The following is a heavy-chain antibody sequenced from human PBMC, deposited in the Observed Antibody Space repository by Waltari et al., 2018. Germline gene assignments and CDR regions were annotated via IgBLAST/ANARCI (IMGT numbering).Heavy chain of an antibody. CDR2: MTGDLNA. CDR3: AKTVDSVWFDY. J-gene: IGHJ4*02. CDR1: GFTSSAYA. D-gene: IGHD2-2*03. V-gene: IGHV3-23*04. Sequence: EVHLVESGGGLAKPGGSLRLSCAASGFTSSAYAMHWVCQAPGKGLEWVSGMTGDLNAFYIESVKGRFTVSRDNSRNILSLQMNRLRPEDTAVYYCAKTVDSVWFDYWGQGALVTVSS.